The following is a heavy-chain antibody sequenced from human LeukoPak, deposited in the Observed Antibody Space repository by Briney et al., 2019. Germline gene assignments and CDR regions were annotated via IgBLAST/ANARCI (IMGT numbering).Heavy chain of an antibody. J-gene: IGHJ6*03. CDR3: ARDLASTGGYMDV. D-gene: IGHD1-14*01. V-gene: IGHV4-39*07. CDR1: GGSISSSSYY. Sequence: SETLSLTCTVSGGSISSSSYYWGWIRQPPGKGLEWIGSIYYSGSTYYNPSLKSRVTISVDTSKNQFSLKLSSVTAADTAVYYCARDLASTGGYMDVWGKGTTVTVSS. CDR2: IYYSGST.